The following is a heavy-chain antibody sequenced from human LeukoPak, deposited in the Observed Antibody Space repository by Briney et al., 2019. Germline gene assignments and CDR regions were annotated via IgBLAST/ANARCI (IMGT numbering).Heavy chain of an antibody. CDR2: ISWNSGKI. CDR3: AKDISGSGSYYFDF. D-gene: IGHD1-26*01. Sequence: PGGSLRLSCIGSGFTFDDYAMHWVRHAPGKGLEWVSAISWNSGKIGYADSVKGRFTISRDNAQNSLHLQMNSLRAEDTALYYCAKDISGSGSYYFDFWGQGTLVTVSS. V-gene: IGHV3-9*01. J-gene: IGHJ4*02. CDR1: GFTFDDYA.